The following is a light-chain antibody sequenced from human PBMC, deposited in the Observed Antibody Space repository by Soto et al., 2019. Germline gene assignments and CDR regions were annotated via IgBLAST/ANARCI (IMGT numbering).Light chain of an antibody. CDR2: DVN. CDR1: SSDVGAYNY. J-gene: IGLJ3*02. Sequence: QSVLTQPASVSGSPGQSITISCTGTSSDVGAYNYVSWCQHHPSKAPKLIIYDVNNRPSGVSNRFSGSKSGNTASLTISGLEADDEAYYYCTSYTTSSTGVFGGGTKVTVL. CDR3: TSYTTSSTGV. V-gene: IGLV2-14*03.